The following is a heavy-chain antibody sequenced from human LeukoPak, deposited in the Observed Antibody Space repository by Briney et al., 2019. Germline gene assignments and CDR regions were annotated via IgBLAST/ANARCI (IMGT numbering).Heavy chain of an antibody. CDR2: ISGSGGST. CDR3: ALGGYGQQPDYYYYYYMDV. CDR1: GFTFSSYA. J-gene: IGHJ6*03. V-gene: IGHV3-23*01. D-gene: IGHD6-13*01. Sequence: PGGSLRLSCAASGFTFSSYAMSWVRQAPGKGLEWVSAISGSGGSTYYADSVKGRFTISRDNSKNTLYLQMNSLRAEDTAVYYCALGGYGQQPDYYYYYYMDVWGKGTTVTVSS.